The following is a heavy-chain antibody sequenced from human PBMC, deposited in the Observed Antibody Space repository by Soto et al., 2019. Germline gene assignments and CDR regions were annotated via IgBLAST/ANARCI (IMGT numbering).Heavy chain of an antibody. J-gene: IGHJ6*02. Sequence: PGGSLRLSCAASGFIVSTNYMSWVRQAPGMGLEWVSGVYTGGTTYYADSVKGRFTISRDSSKNTLYLQMNSLGAEDTALYYCAKGRSYYYYYGVDVWGQGTTVTVSS. CDR1: GFIVSTNY. CDR3: AKGRSYYYYYGVDV. V-gene: IGHV3-66*01. CDR2: VYTGGTT.